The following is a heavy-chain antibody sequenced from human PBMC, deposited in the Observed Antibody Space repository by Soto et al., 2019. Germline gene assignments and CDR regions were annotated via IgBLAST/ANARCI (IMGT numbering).Heavy chain of an antibody. D-gene: IGHD1-1*01. J-gene: IGHJ4*02. V-gene: IGHV3-23*01. Sequence: VGSLRLSCAASGFTFTSYAMSWVRQAPGRGLEWVACIIGSGTDTSYKDSVKGRFIISRDNSNNLLYLQMTSLRAEDTATYYCARDGLWTQGFTSDWNPFDYWGRGTLVTVSS. CDR1: GFTFTSYA. CDR2: IIGSGTDT. CDR3: ARDGLWTQGFTSDWNPFDY.